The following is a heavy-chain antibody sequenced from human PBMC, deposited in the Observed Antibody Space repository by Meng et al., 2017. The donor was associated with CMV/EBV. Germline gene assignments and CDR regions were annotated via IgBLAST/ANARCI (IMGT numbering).Heavy chain of an antibody. Sequence: GGSLRLSCAASGFTVSSNYMSWVRQAPGKGLEWVSVIYSGGSTYYADSVKGRFTISRDNSKNTLYLQMNSLRAEDTAVYYCAREAVLMATIPRAFDIWGQGTMVTVS. D-gene: IGHD5-24*01. CDR2: IYSGGST. CDR1: GFTVSSNY. V-gene: IGHV3-53*01. CDR3: AREAVLMATIPRAFDI. J-gene: IGHJ3*02.